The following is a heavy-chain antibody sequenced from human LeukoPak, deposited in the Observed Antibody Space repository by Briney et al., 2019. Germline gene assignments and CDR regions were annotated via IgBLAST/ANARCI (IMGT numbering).Heavy chain of an antibody. D-gene: IGHD1-26*01. Sequence: SETLSLTCTVSGGYISSSSYYWGSIRQPPGKGLEWIGRIYYNRSTYYNPSLKSRVTISVDTSKNQFSLKLSSVTAADTAVYYCARQAIVYFDYWGQGTLVTVSS. CDR1: GGYISSSSYY. V-gene: IGHV4-39*01. CDR3: ARQAIVYFDY. J-gene: IGHJ4*02. CDR2: IYYNRST.